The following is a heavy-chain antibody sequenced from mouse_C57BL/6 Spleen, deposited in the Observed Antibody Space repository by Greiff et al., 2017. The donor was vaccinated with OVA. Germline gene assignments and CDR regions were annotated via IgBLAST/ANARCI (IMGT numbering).Heavy chain of an antibody. CDR2: IDPSDSET. V-gene: IGHV1-52*01. CDR3: ARSGLTSWFAY. D-gene: IGHD3-1*01. Sequence: QVQLQQPGAELVRPGSSVKLSCKASGYTFTSYWMHWVKQRPIQGLEWIGNIDPSDSETHYSQKFKDKATLTVDKSSSTAYMQLSSLTSEDSAVYYCARSGLTSWFAYWGQGTLVTVSA. J-gene: IGHJ3*01. CDR1: GYTFTSYW.